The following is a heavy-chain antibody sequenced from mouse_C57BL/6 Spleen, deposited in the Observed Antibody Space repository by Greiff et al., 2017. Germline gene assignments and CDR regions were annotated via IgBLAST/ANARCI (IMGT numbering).Heavy chain of an antibody. CDR2: ISYDGSN. Sequence: EVQLKESGPGLVKPSQSLSLTCSVTGYSITSGYYWNWIRQFPGNKLEWMGYISYDGSNNYNPSLKNRISITRDTSKNQFFLKLTSVTTEDTATYYCARELFFDYWGQGTTLTVSS. CDR1: GYSITSGYY. CDR3: ARELFFDY. V-gene: IGHV3-6*01. J-gene: IGHJ2*01. D-gene: IGHD1-1*02.